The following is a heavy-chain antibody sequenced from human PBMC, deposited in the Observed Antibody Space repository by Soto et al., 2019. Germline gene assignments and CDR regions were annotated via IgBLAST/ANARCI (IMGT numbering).Heavy chain of an antibody. CDR2: IAPGTTST. D-gene: IGHD3-22*01. J-gene: IGHJ4*02. Sequence: ASVKVSCKASGYTFIVSHLHWVLQAPGQGLEWMGMIAPGTTSTSYAHNFQGRITMTSDTSTSTAFLELSSLRSDDTAVYYCAREGSRGHYYFGVWGQGALVTVSS. CDR3: AREGSRGHYYFGV. V-gene: IGHV1-46*01. CDR1: GYTFIVSH.